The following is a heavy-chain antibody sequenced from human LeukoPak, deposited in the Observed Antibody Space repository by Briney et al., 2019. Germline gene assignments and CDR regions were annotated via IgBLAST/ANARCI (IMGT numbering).Heavy chain of an antibody. CDR2: VYHSGST. V-gene: IGHV4-38-2*02. J-gene: IGHJ4*02. CDR1: GYSIMSTFY. Sequence: SETLSLTCTVSGYSIMSTFYWGWIRQSPGKGLEWIGKVYHSGSTYSNPSLRSRVTISVDTSKNQFSLKLSSVTGADTAVYYCARVSDDEHGGNSGAIYFESWGQGTVVTVSS. CDR3: ARVSDDEHGGNSGAIYFES. D-gene: IGHD4-23*01.